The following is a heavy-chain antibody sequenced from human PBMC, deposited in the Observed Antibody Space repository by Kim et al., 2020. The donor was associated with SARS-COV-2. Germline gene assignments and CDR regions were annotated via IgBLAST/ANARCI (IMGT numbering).Heavy chain of an antibody. J-gene: IGHJ6*02. Sequence: GSTYYNPPLKSRVTISVDTSKNQFSLKLSTVTAADTAVYYCARDVYGMDVWGQGTTVTVSS. CDR3: ARDVYGMDV. V-gene: IGHV4-39*07. CDR2: GST.